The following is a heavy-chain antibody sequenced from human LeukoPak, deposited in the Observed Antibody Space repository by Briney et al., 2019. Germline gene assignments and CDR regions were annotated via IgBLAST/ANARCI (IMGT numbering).Heavy chain of an antibody. CDR2: IKQDGTEK. CDR1: GFTVSSNY. V-gene: IGHV3-7*01. D-gene: IGHD6-13*01. J-gene: IGHJ4*02. Sequence: GGSLRLSCAASGFTVSSNYMSWVRQAPGKGLEWVANIKQDGTEKYYVDSVKGRLTISRDNAKTSLYLQMNSLRAEDTAVYYCARAEGSWYFHYWGQGTLVTVSS. CDR3: ARAEGSWYFHY.